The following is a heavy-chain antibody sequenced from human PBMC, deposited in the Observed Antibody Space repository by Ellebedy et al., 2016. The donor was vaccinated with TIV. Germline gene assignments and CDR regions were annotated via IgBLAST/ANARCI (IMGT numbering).Heavy chain of an antibody. J-gene: IGHJ4*02. CDR2: IGNGGDT. V-gene: IGHV3-23*01. CDR1: GFTFGCCA. CDR3: AKLGGVLSWYADY. D-gene: IGHD6-13*01. Sequence: GESLKISCAASGFTFGCCAMSWVRQAPGKGLEWVSVIGNGGDTTYADSLKGRFTISRDNSKNTLYLQMNSLRADDTAMYYCAKLGGVLSWYADYWGLGTLVTVSP.